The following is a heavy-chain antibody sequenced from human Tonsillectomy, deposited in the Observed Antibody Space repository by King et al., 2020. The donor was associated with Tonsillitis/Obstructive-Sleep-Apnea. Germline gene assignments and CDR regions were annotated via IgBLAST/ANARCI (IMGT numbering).Heavy chain of an antibody. D-gene: IGHD2-2*01. CDR1: GFTFSDYY. Sequence: QLVQSGGGLVKPGGSLRLSCAASGFTFSDYYMSWIRQAPGKGLEWVSSISSSSSYTNYADSVKGRFTISRDNAKNSLYLQMNSLGAEDTAVYYWARDPYCSSTSCYASGWFDPWGQGTLVTVSS. CDR3: ARDPYCSSTSCYASGWFDP. V-gene: IGHV3-11*05. J-gene: IGHJ5*02. CDR2: ISSSSSYT.